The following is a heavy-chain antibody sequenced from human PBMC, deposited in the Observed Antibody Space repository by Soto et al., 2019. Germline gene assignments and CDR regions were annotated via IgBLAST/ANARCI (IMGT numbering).Heavy chain of an antibody. Sequence: ASETLSLTCTVSGGSISSGGYYWSWIRQHPGKGLEWIGYIYYSGSTYYNPSLKSRVTISVDTSKNQFSLKLSSVTAADTAVYYCARGRYYYDSSGYYLTYYFDYWGQGTLVTVSS. D-gene: IGHD3-22*01. V-gene: IGHV4-31*03. CDR1: GGSISSGGYY. CDR3: ARGRYYYDSSGYYLTYYFDY. CDR2: IYYSGST. J-gene: IGHJ4*02.